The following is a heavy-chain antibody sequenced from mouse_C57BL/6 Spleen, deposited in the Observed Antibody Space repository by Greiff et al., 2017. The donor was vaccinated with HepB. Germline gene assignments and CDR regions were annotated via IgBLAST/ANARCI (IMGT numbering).Heavy chain of an antibody. D-gene: IGHD1-1*01. V-gene: IGHV1-52*01. CDR2: IDPSDSET. J-gene: IGHJ4*01. CDR3: ARNYGSRGYYYAMDY. CDR1: GYTFTSYW. Sequence: QVQLQQPGAELVRPGSSVKLSCKASGYTFTSYWMHWVKQRPIQGLEWIGNIDPSDSETHYNQKFKDKATLTVDKYSSTAYMQLSSLTSEDSAVYYCARNYGSRGYYYAMDYWGQGTSVTVSS.